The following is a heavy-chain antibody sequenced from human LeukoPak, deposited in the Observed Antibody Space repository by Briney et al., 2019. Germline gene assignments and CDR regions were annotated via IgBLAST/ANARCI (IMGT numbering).Heavy chain of an antibody. CDR3: ARDTNSAFDI. V-gene: IGHV4-30-4*07. CDR1: GGSISSGGYS. CDR2: IYYSGST. D-gene: IGHD1-1*01. J-gene: IGHJ3*02. Sequence: PSQTLSLTCAVSGGSISSGGYSWSWIRQPPGKGLEWIGYIYYSGSTYYNPSLKSRVTISVDTSKNQFSLKLSSVAAADTAVYYCARDTNSAFDIWGQGTMVTVSS.